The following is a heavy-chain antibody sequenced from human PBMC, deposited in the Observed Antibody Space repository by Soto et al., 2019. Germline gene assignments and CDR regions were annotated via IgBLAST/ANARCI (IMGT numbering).Heavy chain of an antibody. J-gene: IGHJ5*02. D-gene: IGHD6-6*01. CDR3: ARSSGSAYWFDP. CDR2: ISAYNGNT. CDR1: GYNFTSYG. V-gene: IGHV1-18*01. Sequence: QVQLVQSGAEVKKPGASVKVSCKASGYNFTSYGISWVRQAPGQGLEWMGWISAYNGNTNNAQKLQGRINLTTDPSTSTDYMEPRSLRSDDTAVYSCARSSGSAYWFDPWGQGTMVTVSS.